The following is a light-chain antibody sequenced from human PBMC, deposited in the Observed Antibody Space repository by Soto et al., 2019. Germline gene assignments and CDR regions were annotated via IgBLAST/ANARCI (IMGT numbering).Light chain of an antibody. CDR2: EVY. CDR3: SSYTTNHTRV. CDR1: TSDVGYGQY. V-gene: IGLV2-14*01. J-gene: IGLJ3*02. Sequence: QSDLTQPASVSGSPGQSITISCTGTTSDVGYGQYVSWYQQYPGKAPKLIIYEVYDRPSGVSNRFSGSKSGNTASLTISGLQPEDEADYYCSSYTTNHTRVFGGGTKVTVL.